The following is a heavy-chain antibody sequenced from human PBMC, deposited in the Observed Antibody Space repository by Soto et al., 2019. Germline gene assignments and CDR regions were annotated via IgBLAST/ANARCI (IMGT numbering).Heavy chain of an antibody. CDR2: INHSGST. D-gene: IGHD4-17*01. J-gene: IGHJ6*03. Sequence: SETLSLTCAVYGGSFSGYYWSWIRQPPGKGLEWIGEINHSGSTNYNPSLKSRVTISVDTSKNQFSLKLSSVTAADTAVYYCAGSATRTTVTAYYMDVWGKGTTVTVSS. CDR3: AGSATRTTVTAYYMDV. V-gene: IGHV4-34*01. CDR1: GGSFSGYY.